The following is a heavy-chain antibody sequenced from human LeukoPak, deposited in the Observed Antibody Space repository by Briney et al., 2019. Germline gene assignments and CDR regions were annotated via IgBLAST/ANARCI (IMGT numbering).Heavy chain of an antibody. CDR1: GFTFSSYA. V-gene: IGHV3-30-3*01. J-gene: IGHJ6*02. D-gene: IGHD3-10*01. Sequence: PGGSLRLSCAASGFTFSSYAMHWVRQAPGKGLEWVAVISYDGSNKYYADSVKGRFTISRDNSKNTLYLQMNSLGAEDTAVYYCARDGEQYYGSGSYRYYYGMDVWGQGTTVTVSS. CDR2: ISYDGSNK. CDR3: ARDGEQYYGSGSYRYYYGMDV.